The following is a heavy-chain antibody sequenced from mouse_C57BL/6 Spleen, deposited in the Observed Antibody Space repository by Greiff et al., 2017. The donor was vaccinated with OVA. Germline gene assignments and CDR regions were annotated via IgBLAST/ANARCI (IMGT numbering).Heavy chain of an antibody. V-gene: IGHV1-18*01. CDR3: ARMRNWDYAMDY. Sequence: EVKLQESGPELVKPGASVKIPCKASGYTFTDYNMDWVKQSHGKSLEWIGDINPNNGGTIYNQKFKGKATLTVDKSSSTAYMELRSLTSEDTAVYYCARMRNWDYAMDYWGQGTSVTVSS. CDR2: INPNNGGT. CDR1: GYTFTDYN. J-gene: IGHJ4*01. D-gene: IGHD4-1*01.